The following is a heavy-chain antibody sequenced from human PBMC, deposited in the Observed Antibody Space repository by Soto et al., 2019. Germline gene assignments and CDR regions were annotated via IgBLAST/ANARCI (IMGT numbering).Heavy chain of an antibody. D-gene: IGHD3-9*01. CDR1: GFTFDDYS. Sequence: GGSLRLSCAASGFTFDDYSMHWVRLAPGKGLECVSGISWNSVSIGYAGAVKGRFTTSTDKAKSSLYLQMDSPRPEDTALSYFAKDNGKYYDILTGYYSDYYPGMDFWDQGTTVTVSS. V-gene: IGHV3-9*01. CDR3: AKDNGKYYDILTGYYSDYYPGMDF. J-gene: IGHJ6*02. CDR2: ISWNSVSI.